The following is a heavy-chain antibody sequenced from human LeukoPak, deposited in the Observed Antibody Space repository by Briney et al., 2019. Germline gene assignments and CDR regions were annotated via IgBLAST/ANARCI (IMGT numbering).Heavy chain of an antibody. CDR1: GGSISYNY. J-gene: IGHJ6*03. V-gene: IGHV4-59*12. Sequence: PSETLSLTCTVSGGSISYNYWNWIRQPPGKGLEWIGYMYDSGNINYNPSLKSRVTISVDTSKNQFSLKLSSVTAADTAVYYCARESTAAAAGRNYYYYYYMDVWGKGTTVTVSS. CDR3: ARESTAAAAGRNYYYYYYMDV. CDR2: MYDSGNI. D-gene: IGHD6-13*01.